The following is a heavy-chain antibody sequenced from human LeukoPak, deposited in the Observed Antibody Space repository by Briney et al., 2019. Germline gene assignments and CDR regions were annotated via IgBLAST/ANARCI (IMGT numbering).Heavy chain of an antibody. CDR3: AKDDAWLQFGE. J-gene: IGHJ4*02. CDR2: ISPRGDIT. Sequence: GGSLRLSCAASGFTFSSMHWVRQAPGKGLEWVSGISPRGDITYYADSVKGRFTVSRDNFKNTLYLEVISLTAEDTAVYYCAKDDAWLQFGEWSQGTLVTVSS. V-gene: IGHV3-23*01. CDR1: GFTFSS. D-gene: IGHD3-10*01.